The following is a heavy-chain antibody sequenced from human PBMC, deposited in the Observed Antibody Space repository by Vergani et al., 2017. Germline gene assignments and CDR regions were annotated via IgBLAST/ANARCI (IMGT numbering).Heavy chain of an antibody. V-gene: IGHV3-48*04. Sequence: EVQLVESGGGLVQPGGSLRLSCAASGFTFSSYSMNWVRQAPGKGLEWVSYISSSSSTIDYADSVKGRFTISRDNAKNSLYLQMNSLRAEDTAVYYCARGSSWFGEFTYFDYWGQGTLVTVSS. CDR3: ARGSSWFGEFTYFDY. CDR1: GFTFSSYS. J-gene: IGHJ4*02. D-gene: IGHD3-10*01. CDR2: ISSSSSTI.